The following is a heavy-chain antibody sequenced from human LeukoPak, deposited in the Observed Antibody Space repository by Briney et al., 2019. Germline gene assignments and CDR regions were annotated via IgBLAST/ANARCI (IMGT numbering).Heavy chain of an antibody. Sequence: SETLSLTCTVSGGSISSSSYYWGWIRQPPGKGLEWIGSIYYRGSTYYNPSLKSRVTISADTSKNQFSLKLSSVTAADTAVYYCARTPYYYYYMDVWGKGTTVTVSS. CDR3: ARTPYYYYYMDV. J-gene: IGHJ6*03. CDR1: GGSISSSSYY. D-gene: IGHD2-15*01. CDR2: IYYRGST. V-gene: IGHV4-39*07.